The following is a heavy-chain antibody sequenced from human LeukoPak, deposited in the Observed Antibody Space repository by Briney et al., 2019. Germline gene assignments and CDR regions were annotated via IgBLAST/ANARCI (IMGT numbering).Heavy chain of an antibody. CDR3: ARGVYRMDV. J-gene: IGHJ6*02. V-gene: IGHV3-48*02. CDR1: GFIFSTYS. Sequence: QPGGSLRLSCAASGFIFSTYSMSWVRQAPGKGLEWVSYTSSGSSTMYYADSVKGRFTISRDNAENSLYVQMNSLRDEDTAVYYCARGVYRMDVWGQGTTVTVSS. CDR2: TSSGSSTM.